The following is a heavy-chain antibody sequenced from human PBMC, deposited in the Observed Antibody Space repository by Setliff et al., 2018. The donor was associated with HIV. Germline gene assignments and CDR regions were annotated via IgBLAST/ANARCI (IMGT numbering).Heavy chain of an antibody. V-gene: IGHV1-46*01. CDR3: ARCYHDSSGPTDAFDI. D-gene: IGHD3-22*01. CDR2: INPGGGRT. J-gene: IGHJ3*02. CDR1: GYIFTNYY. Sequence: ASVKVSCKASGYIFTNYYIHWVRQAPGQGLEWMGLINPGGGRTSYAQKFQGRLTMTRDTSMRTVYMELSSLRTQDTAVYYCARCYHDSSGPTDAFDIWGQGTVVTVSS.